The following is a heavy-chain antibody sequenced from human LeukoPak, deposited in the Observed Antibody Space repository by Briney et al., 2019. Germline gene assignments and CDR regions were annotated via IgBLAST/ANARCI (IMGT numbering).Heavy chain of an antibody. CDR2: MNTDGTNT. V-gene: IGHV3-74*01. CDR3: ARDYGRSRDYGMDV. CDR1: GFTFSIHW. Sequence: GGSLRLSCAASGFTFSIHWMHWVRQAPGKGLVWVSRMNTDGTNTAYADSVKGRFTISRDNAKNTLYLQMNSLRAEDTAVYYCARDYGRSRDYGMDVWGQGTTVTVSS. J-gene: IGHJ6*02. D-gene: IGHD3-10*01.